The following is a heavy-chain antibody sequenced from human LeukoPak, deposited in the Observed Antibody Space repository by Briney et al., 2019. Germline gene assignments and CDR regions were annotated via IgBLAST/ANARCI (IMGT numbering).Heavy chain of an antibody. D-gene: IGHD2-2*01. Sequence: ASVKVSCKASGYTFIDYYIHWVRQAPGQGLEWMGWINTNTGNPTYGQGFTGRFVFSLDTSVNTAYLQISSLKAEDTAVYYCARALPGCGSTNCYGLDYWGQGTLVTVSS. CDR3: ARALPGCGSTNCYGLDY. V-gene: IGHV7-4-1*02. CDR2: INTNTGNP. J-gene: IGHJ4*02. CDR1: GYTFIDYY.